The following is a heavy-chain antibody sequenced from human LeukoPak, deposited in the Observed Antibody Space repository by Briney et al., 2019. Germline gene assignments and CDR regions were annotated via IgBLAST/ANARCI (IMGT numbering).Heavy chain of an antibody. V-gene: IGHV1-18*01. Sequence: EASVKVSCKASGYTFSSYGISWVRQAPGQGLEWMGWINTYNGNTNYVQKLQGRVTMTTDTSTSTAYMELRSLRSDDTAVYYCARTPLSPPGYSSGWYWGDHWGQGTLVTVSS. CDR2: INTYNGNT. CDR3: ARTPLSPPGYSSGWYWGDH. CDR1: GYTFSSYG. D-gene: IGHD6-19*01. J-gene: IGHJ4*02.